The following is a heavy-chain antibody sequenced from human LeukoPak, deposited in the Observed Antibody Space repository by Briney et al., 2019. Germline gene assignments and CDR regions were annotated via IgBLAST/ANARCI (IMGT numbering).Heavy chain of an antibody. J-gene: IGHJ5*02. D-gene: IGHD6-13*01. CDR3: ARLYIGGYSRSTNYNWFDP. CDR2: INHSGST. CDR1: GGSFSGYY. V-gene: IGHV4-34*01. Sequence: PSETLSLTCAVYGGSFSGYYWSWIRQPPGKGLEGIGEINHSGSTIYNPSIKSRVTISVDTSKNQFSLNLTSVTAADTAVYYCARLYIGGYSRSTNYNWFDPWGQGTLVTVSS.